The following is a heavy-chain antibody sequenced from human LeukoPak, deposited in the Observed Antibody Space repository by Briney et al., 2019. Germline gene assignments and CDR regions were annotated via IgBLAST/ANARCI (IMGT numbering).Heavy chain of an antibody. CDR2: IYDSGST. D-gene: IGHD1-1*01. J-gene: IGHJ4*02. Sequence: PSETLSLTCTVSGGSITSSTYYWAWIRQPPGKGLEWIGYIYDSGSTNYNPSLKSRVTISVDTSKNQFSLKLTSVTAADTAVYYCATGETGSTLGGYWGQGTLVTVSS. CDR3: ATGETGSTLGGY. CDR1: GGSITSSTYY. V-gene: IGHV4-61*05.